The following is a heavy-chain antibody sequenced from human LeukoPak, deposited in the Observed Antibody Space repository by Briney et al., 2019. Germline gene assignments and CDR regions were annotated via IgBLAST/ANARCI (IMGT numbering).Heavy chain of an antibody. Sequence: GGSLRLSCAASGFTFSSYGMSWVRQAPGKGLEWVSAISGSGGSTYYADSVKGRFIISRDNSKNTLYLQMNSLRAEDTAVYYCAKGSARRWFWYFDYWGQGTLVTVSS. CDR2: ISGSGGST. CDR3: AKGSARRWFWYFDY. V-gene: IGHV3-23*01. J-gene: IGHJ4*02. D-gene: IGHD4-23*01. CDR1: GFTFSSYG.